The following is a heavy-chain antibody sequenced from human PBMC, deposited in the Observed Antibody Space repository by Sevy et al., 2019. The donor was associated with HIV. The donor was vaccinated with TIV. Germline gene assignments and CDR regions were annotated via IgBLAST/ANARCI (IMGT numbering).Heavy chain of an antibody. CDR2: ISYDGSNK. Sequence: GGSLRLSCAASGFTFSSYAMHWVRQAPGKGLEWVAVISYDGSNKYYADSVKGRFTISRDKSKNTLYLQMNSLRAEDTAVYYWARDLEIGNSGSLYYYYYGMDVWGQGTTVTVSS. J-gene: IGHJ6*02. V-gene: IGHV3-30-3*01. CDR3: ARDLEIGNSGSLYYYYYGMDV. D-gene: IGHD1-26*01. CDR1: GFTFSSYA.